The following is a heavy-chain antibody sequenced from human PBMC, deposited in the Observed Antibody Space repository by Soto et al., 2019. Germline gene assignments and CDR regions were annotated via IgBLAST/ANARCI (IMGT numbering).Heavy chain of an antibody. CDR2: VSHSGST. J-gene: IGHJ4*02. CDR1: GASISSANF. Sequence: QVQLQESGPGLVEPSGTLSLTWAVSGASISSANFWGWVRQPPGNGLAWIGDVSHSGSTNYHPSLKSRVTLSLAKSKSQLSLKVNSVTAADTAVHYCVRSPGWYRVDYWGQGILVTVSS. CDR3: VRSPGWYRVDY. V-gene: IGHV4-4*02. D-gene: IGHD6-19*01.